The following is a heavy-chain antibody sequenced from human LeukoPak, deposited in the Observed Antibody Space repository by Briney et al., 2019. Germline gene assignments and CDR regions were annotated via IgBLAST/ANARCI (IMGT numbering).Heavy chain of an antibody. Sequence: ASVKVSCKASGYTFTSYYMHWVRQAPGQGLEWMGIINPSGGSTSYAQKFQGRVTMTRDTSTSTVYMELSSLRSEDTAVYYCARDGYSGSYPPPSFDIWGQGTMVTVSS. J-gene: IGHJ3*02. V-gene: IGHV1-46*01. CDR3: ARDGYSGSYPPPSFDI. CDR1: GYTFTSYY. CDR2: INPSGGST. D-gene: IGHD1-26*01.